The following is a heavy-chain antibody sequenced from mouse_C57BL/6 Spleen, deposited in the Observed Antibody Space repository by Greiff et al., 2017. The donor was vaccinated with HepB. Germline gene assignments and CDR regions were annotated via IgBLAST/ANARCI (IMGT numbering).Heavy chain of an antibody. CDR2: INPGSGGT. J-gene: IGHJ2*01. Sequence: QVQLQQSGAELVRPGTSVKVSCKASGYAFTNYLIEWVKQRPGQGLEWIGVINPGSGGTNYNEKFKGKATLTADKSSSTAYMQLSSLTSEDSAVYFCARDSSGYWYYFDDWGQGTTLTVSS. CDR1: GYAFTNYL. D-gene: IGHD3-2*02. CDR3: ARDSSGYWYYFDD. V-gene: IGHV1-54*01.